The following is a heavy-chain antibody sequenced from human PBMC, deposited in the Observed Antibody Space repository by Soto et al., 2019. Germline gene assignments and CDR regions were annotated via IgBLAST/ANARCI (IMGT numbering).Heavy chain of an antibody. CDR3: AFTYWPDYYDSQNMFDY. J-gene: IGHJ4*02. CDR1: GFTVSSNY. V-gene: IGHV3-66*01. CDR2: IYSGGST. Sequence: SGGSLRLSCAASGFTVSSNYMSWVRQAPGKGLEWVSVIYSGGSTYYADSVKGRFTISRDNSKNTLYLQMNSLRAEDTAVYYCAFTYWPDYYDSQNMFDYWGQGTLVTVSS. D-gene: IGHD3-22*01.